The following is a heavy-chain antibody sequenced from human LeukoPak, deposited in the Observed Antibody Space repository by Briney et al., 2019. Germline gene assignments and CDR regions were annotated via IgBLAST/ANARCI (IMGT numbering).Heavy chain of an antibody. CDR2: ISGRGTNT. CDR3: AKKPTEGGGGPGGAFDA. CDR1: GTDA. D-gene: IGHD3-10*01. Sequence: GGSLRLSCAVSGTDAMHWVRQAPGKGLQWISTISGRGTNTYYPDAVKGRFTISRDYSTLYLQMDSLRAEDTATYYCAKKPTEGGGGPGGAFDAWGQGTLVIVSS. V-gene: IGHV3-23*01. J-gene: IGHJ4*02.